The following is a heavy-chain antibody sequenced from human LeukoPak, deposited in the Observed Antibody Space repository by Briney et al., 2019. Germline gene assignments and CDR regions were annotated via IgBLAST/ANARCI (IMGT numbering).Heavy chain of an antibody. Sequence: ASVKVSCKAPGYTFTSYAMNWVRQAPGQGLEWMGWINTNTGNPTYAQGFTGRFVFSLDTSVSTAYLQISSLKAEDTAVYYCASINTPQYSSSYYTEDYWGQGTLVTVSS. CDR1: GYTFTSYA. D-gene: IGHD6-13*01. CDR3: ASINTPQYSSSYYTEDY. J-gene: IGHJ4*02. CDR2: INTNTGNP. V-gene: IGHV7-4-1*02.